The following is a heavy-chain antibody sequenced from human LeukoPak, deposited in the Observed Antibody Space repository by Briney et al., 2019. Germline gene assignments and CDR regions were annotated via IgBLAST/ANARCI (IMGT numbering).Heavy chain of an antibody. CDR3: VKGGQRYDFWRFDF. V-gene: IGHV3-23*01. Sequence: PGGSLRLSCEASGFSFSIYAMSWVRQAPGKGLEWVSSISGNGGSTYYANSVKGRFTIARDNSKSTLYMEMNNLTEENTALYYCVKGGQRYDFWRFDFWGRGTLVTVSS. J-gene: IGHJ5*01. CDR2: ISGNGGST. D-gene: IGHD3-3*01. CDR1: GFSFSIYA.